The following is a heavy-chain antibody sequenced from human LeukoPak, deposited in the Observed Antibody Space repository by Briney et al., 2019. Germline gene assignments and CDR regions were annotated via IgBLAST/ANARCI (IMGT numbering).Heavy chain of an antibody. J-gene: IGHJ5*01. Sequence: GGSLRLSCGASGFTFSYFTMNWVRQAPGKGLEWVSSVSGTSKYIYYADAMKGRFTISRDNAKHSLYLQMNNVRADDTAVYYCAREGQTSVIGFDSWGQGTLVTVSS. V-gene: IGHV3-21*06. CDR1: GFTFSYFT. CDR3: AREGQTSVIGFDS. CDR2: VSGTSKYI.